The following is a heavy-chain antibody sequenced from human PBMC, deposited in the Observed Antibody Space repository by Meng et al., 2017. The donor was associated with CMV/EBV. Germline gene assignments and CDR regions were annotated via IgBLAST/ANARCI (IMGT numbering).Heavy chain of an antibody. D-gene: IGHD2-2*01. Sequence: GESLKISCAASGFTFSDSTMHWVRQASGKGLEWVGHIRNKANNYATAYAASVKGRFTISRDDSSSTADLQLSSVKADDTAVYYCVAPSCSSTNCYAADFWGQGTLVTVSS. V-gene: IGHV3-73*01. CDR2: IRNKANNYAT. CDR3: VAPSCSSTNCYAADF. CDR1: GFTFSDST. J-gene: IGHJ4*02.